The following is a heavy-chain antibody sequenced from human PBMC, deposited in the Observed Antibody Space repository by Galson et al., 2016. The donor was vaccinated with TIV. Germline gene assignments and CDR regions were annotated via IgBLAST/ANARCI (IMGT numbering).Heavy chain of an antibody. CDR3: ARRQGMMGAFDV. Sequence: PALVKPTQTLTLTCTFSGFSLTTTEVGVGWIRQPPGKALEWLALIYGDDDERYRPTLKTRLTITKDTSKNHVVLTMTNMDPVDTGTYYCARRQGMMGAFDVWGQGTMVTVSS. CDR1: GFSLTTTEVG. CDR2: IYGDDDE. D-gene: IGHD3-16*01. J-gene: IGHJ3*01. V-gene: IGHV2-5*02.